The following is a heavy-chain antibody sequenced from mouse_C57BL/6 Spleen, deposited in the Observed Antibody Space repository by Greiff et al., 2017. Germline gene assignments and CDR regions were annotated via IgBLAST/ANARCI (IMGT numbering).Heavy chain of an antibody. V-gene: IGHV5-17*01. J-gene: IGHJ1*03. CDR3: ARHYYGSRGYFDV. D-gene: IGHD1-1*01. CDR1: GFTFSDYG. CDR2: ISSGSSTI. Sequence: DVHLVESGGGLVKPGGSLKLSCAASGFTFSDYGMHWVRQAPEKGLEWVAYISSGSSTIYYADTVKGRFTISRDKAKNTLFLQMTSLRSEDTAMYYCARHYYGSRGYFDVWGTGTTVTVSS.